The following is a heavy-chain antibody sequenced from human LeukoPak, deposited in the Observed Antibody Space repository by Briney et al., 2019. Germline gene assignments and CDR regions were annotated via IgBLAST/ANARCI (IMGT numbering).Heavy chain of an antibody. D-gene: IGHD3-22*01. V-gene: IGHV4-34*01. Sequence: PSETLSLTCAVYGGSFSGYSWSWIRQPPGKGLEWIGEINHSGRTNYNPSLKSRVTISVDTTKNQSSLKLSSVTAADTAVYYCARGLRGYYYYYYYMDVWVKGTTVTVSS. CDR3: ARGLRGYYYYYYYMDV. CDR2: INHSGRT. J-gene: IGHJ6*03. CDR1: GGSFSGYS.